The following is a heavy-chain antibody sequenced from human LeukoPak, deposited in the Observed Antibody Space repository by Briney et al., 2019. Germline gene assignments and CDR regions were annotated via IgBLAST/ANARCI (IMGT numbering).Heavy chain of an antibody. CDR1: GFTFSDYW. Sequence: GGSLRLSCAASGFTFSDYWMSWVRQAPGKGLEWVANINQDGIEKYYVDSVKGRVITSRDNAKNSLYLQMNSLRAEDTAVYYCARDGPGYYDILTGYYMSWFDYWGQGTLVTVSS. D-gene: IGHD3-9*01. CDR3: ARDGPGYYDILTGYYMSWFDY. V-gene: IGHV3-7*01. CDR2: INQDGIEK. J-gene: IGHJ4*02.